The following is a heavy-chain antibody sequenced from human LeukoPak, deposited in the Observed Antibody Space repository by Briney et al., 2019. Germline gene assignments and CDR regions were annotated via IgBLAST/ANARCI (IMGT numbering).Heavy chain of an antibody. CDR2: INRDGGQR. Sequence: PGGSLRLSCAASGFTLSGYWMTWVRQGPGKGLEWVANINRDGGQRSYVDSVKGRFAISRDNAKNSLYLQMNSLRAEDTAVYYCARGGNIGYDYNAFDIWGQGTMVTVSS. CDR3: ARGGNIGYDYNAFDI. D-gene: IGHD3-22*01. CDR1: GFTLSGYW. J-gene: IGHJ3*02. V-gene: IGHV3-7*02.